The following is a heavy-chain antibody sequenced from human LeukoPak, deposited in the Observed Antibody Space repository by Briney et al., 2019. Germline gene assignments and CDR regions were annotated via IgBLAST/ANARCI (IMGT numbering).Heavy chain of an antibody. J-gene: IGHJ4*02. CDR3: ARDRYYDSSGYY. V-gene: IGHV3-11*04. CDR1: GFTFSDYN. D-gene: IGHD3-22*01. CDR2: ISRSGSTK. Sequence: GGSLRLSCAASGFTFSDYNMRWIRQAPGKGLEWVSSISRSGSTKYYADSVKGRFTISRDNAKNSLYLQMNSLRAEGTAVYYCARDRYYDSSGYYWGQGTLVTVSS.